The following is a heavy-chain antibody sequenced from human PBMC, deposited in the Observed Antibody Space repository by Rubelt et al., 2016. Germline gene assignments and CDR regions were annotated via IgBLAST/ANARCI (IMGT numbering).Heavy chain of an antibody. CDR3: ARAQRIRLLMVYAPTFDY. D-gene: IGHD2-8*01. CDR2: INAGNGNT. V-gene: IGHV1-3*01. J-gene: IGHJ4*02. CDR1: GYTFTSYA. Sequence: QVQLVQSGAEVKKPGASVKVSCKASGYTFTSYAMHWVRQAPGQRLEWMGWINAGNGNTKYSQKFQGRGTITRVKSASRAYMELSSSRAEDTAVYYCARAQRIRLLMVYAPTFDYWGQGTLVTVSS.